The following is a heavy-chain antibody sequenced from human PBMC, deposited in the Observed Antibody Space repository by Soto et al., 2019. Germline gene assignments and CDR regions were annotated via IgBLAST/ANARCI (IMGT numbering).Heavy chain of an antibody. Sequence: PGGSLRLSCAASGFTFSSYWMHWVRQAPGKGLVWVSRISGGGDSTYYADSVRGRFTISRDNSRNTLYLQMNSLRVEDTAVYYCAKGGAGYCSRTSCLYFSDYWGQGTLVTVSS. CDR3: AKGGAGYCSRTSCLYFSDY. CDR1: GFTFSSYW. CDR2: ISGGGDST. D-gene: IGHD2-2*01. V-gene: IGHV3-23*01. J-gene: IGHJ4*02.